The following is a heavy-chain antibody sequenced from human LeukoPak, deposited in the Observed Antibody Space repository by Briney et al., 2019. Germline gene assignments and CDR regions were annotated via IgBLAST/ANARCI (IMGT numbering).Heavy chain of an antibody. CDR1: GFTFSSYG. D-gene: IGHD3-22*01. J-gene: IGHJ4*02. CDR3: ARARNDYDSNGFSTLDY. Sequence: PGGSLRLSCAAPGFTFSSYGMHWVRQAPGKGLDWVAVIWYDGSNIYHGDSVKGRFTVSRDNSKNTLYLQMNSLRAEDTAVYYCARARNDYDSNGFSTLDYWGQGTLVTVSS. CDR2: IWYDGSNI. V-gene: IGHV3-33*01.